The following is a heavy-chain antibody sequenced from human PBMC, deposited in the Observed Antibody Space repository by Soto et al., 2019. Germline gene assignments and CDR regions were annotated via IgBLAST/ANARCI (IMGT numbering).Heavy chain of an antibody. CDR3: ARDNPLEGGPLWSRPKRGLFDY. Sequence: ASVKVSCKASGYTFTGNYMHWVRQAPGQGLEWMGWINPNSGTTNYAQKFQGWVTMTRDTSITTAYLELSSLTSDDTAVYYCARDNPLEGGPLWSRPKRGLFDYWGQGTLVTVSS. CDR2: INPNSGTT. CDR1: GYTFTGNY. V-gene: IGHV1-2*04. D-gene: IGHD3-10*01. J-gene: IGHJ4*02.